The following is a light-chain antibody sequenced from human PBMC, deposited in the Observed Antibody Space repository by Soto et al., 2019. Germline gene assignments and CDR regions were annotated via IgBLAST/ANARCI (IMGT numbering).Light chain of an antibody. Sequence: QSVLTQPPSVSGAPGQRVTISCTGSSSNIGAGYDVHWYQQLPGTAPKLLVYGNSNRPSGVPDRFSGSKSGTSASLAITGLQAEDVADYYCQACDSRLSGWVFGGGTTLTVL. CDR2: GNS. CDR1: SSNIGAGYD. CDR3: QACDSRLSGWV. V-gene: IGLV1-40*01. J-gene: IGLJ3*02.